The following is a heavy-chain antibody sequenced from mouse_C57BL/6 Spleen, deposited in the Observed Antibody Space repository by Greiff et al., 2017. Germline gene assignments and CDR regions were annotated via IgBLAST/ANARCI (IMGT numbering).Heavy chain of an antibody. V-gene: IGHV1-15*01. CDR1: CSTFTDYE. J-gene: IGHJ2*01. CDR3: TRWVLDSSGYGY. CDR2: IAPETGGT. Sequence: SVAELVRPGASVTLSCQASCSTFTDYEMPLVPQTPVHGLEWIGAIAPETGGTAYNQKFKGKAILTADKSSSTAYMELRSLTSEDSAVYYCTRWVLDSSGYGYWGQGTTLTVSS. D-gene: IGHD3-2*02.